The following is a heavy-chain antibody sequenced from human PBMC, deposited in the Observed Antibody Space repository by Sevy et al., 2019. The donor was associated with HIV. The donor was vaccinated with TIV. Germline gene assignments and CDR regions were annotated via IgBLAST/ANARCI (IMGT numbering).Heavy chain of an antibody. J-gene: IGHJ4*02. Sequence: GGSLRLSCAASGFTFSSYSMNWVRQAPGKGLEWVSYISSSSSTIYYADSVKGRFTISRDNAKNSLYLQMNSLRDEDTAVYYCARSGAIIIGRRGPFDYWGQGTLVTVSS. CDR1: GFTFSSYS. CDR3: ARSGAIIIGRRGPFDY. D-gene: IGHD1-26*01. V-gene: IGHV3-48*02. CDR2: ISSSSSTI.